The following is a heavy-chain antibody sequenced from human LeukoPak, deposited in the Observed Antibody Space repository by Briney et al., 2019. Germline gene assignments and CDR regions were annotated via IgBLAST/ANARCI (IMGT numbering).Heavy chain of an antibody. J-gene: IGHJ1*01. CDR2: INPNSGGT. D-gene: IGHD3-22*01. CDR1: GYTFTGYY. CDR3: ARHLGMINGIEYFHH. V-gene: IGHV1-2*02. Sequence: ASMKVSCKASGYTFTGYYIHWVRQAPGQGLEWMGWINPNSGGTKYAQKFQGRVTMTRDTSISTAYMELSRLRSDDTAVYYCARHLGMINGIEYFHHWGQGTLVTVSS.